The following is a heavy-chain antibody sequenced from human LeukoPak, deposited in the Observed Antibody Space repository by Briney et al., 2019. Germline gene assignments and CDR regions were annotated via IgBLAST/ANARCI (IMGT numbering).Heavy chain of an antibody. J-gene: IGHJ4*02. Sequence: GGSLRLSCTASGFTFSSYGMSWVRQAPGKGLEWVSLISGSGGRAYYADSVKGRFTISRDNSKNTLYLQMNSLRADDTAVYYCAKLDWGGSRYGYFDSWGQGTLVTVSS. CDR2: ISGSGGRA. CDR1: GFTFSSYG. CDR3: AKLDWGGSRYGYFDS. V-gene: IGHV3-23*01. D-gene: IGHD5-18*01.